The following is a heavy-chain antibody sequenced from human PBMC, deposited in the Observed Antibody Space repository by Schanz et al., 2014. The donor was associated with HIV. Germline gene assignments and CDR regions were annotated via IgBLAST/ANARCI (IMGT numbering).Heavy chain of an antibody. D-gene: IGHD4-17*01. V-gene: IGHV3-9*01. CDR2: MSWNRGKI. J-gene: IGHJ3*02. CDR3: AKEATVVTLAFDI. CDR1: GFTFDDYA. Sequence: VQLVESGGGLVQPGRSLRLSCAASGFTFDDYAMHWVRQGPGKGLEWVAGMSWNRGKIGYADSVKGRFTISRDNSKNTLYLKMNSLRAEDTAVYYCAKEATVVTLAFDIWGQGTMVTVSS.